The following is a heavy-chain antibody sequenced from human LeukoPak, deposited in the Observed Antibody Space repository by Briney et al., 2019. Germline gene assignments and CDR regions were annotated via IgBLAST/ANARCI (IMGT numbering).Heavy chain of an antibody. CDR1: GLSVINAW. J-gene: IGHJ4*02. CDR3: GRTGGLYSGFDY. Sequence: PGGSLRLSCAVSGLSVINAWMSWVRQAPGKGLEWVSTVTDGGDSTYYADSVRGRFTISRDNSKNTLYLQMIRLRAEDTAVYYCGRTGGLYSGFDYWGQGTLVTVSS. V-gene: IGHV3-23*01. CDR2: VTDGGDST. D-gene: IGHD7-27*01.